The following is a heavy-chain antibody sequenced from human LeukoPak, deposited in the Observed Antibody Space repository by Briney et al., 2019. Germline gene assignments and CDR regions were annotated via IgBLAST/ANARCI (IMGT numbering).Heavy chain of an antibody. Sequence: PSETLSLTCIVSGGSISNYYWSWIRQPAGKGLEWIGRIYTSGSTNYNPSLKSRVTMSVDTSRNQVSLKVKSVTAADTAVYYCASDSGYPTSSFDPWGQGTLVTVSS. CDR1: GGSISNYY. CDR2: IYTSGST. V-gene: IGHV4-4*07. CDR3: ASDSGYPTSSFDP. D-gene: IGHD3-22*01. J-gene: IGHJ5*02.